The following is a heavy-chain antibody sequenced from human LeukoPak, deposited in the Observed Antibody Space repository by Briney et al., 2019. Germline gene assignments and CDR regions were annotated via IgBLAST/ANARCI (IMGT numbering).Heavy chain of an antibody. V-gene: IGHV3-30*02. CDR3: ARIAIGTPTSWPYFDF. Sequence: QTGGSLRLSCAASGFTFSSYGMHWVRQAPGKGLEWVAFIRYDGSNKYYADSVKGRFTISRDNSKNTLYLQMNSLRADDTAVYYCARIAIGTPTSWPYFDFWGQGTLVTVSS. D-gene: IGHD1/OR15-1a*01. CDR2: IRYDGSNK. J-gene: IGHJ4*02. CDR1: GFTFSSYG.